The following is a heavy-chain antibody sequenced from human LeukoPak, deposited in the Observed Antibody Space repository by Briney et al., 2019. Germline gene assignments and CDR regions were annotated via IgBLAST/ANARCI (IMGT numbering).Heavy chain of an antibody. D-gene: IGHD4-4*01. J-gene: IGHJ6*02. Sequence: GASVTVSFKASGYTFTSYYMHWVRQAPGQGLAWMGIINPSGGSTSYAQKFQGRVTMTRDTSTSTVYMELSSLRSEDTAVYYCASLHDYSNYDYGMDVWGQGTTVTVSS. CDR2: INPSGGST. V-gene: IGHV1-46*01. CDR1: GYTFTSYY. CDR3: ASLHDYSNYDYGMDV.